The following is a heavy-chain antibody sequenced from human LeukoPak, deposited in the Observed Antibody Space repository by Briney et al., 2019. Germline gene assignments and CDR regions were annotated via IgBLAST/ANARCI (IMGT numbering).Heavy chain of an antibody. Sequence: GRSLRLSCAASGFTFSSYAMHWVRQAPGKGLEWVAVISYDGSNKYYADSVKGRFTISRDNSKDTVYLQMNSLRVEDTAVYYCARGALEYSGFDQTFDYWAQGTLVTVSS. CDR2: ISYDGSNK. CDR3: ARGALEYSGFDQTFDY. V-gene: IGHV3-30-3*01. CDR1: GFTFSSYA. D-gene: IGHD5-12*01. J-gene: IGHJ4*02.